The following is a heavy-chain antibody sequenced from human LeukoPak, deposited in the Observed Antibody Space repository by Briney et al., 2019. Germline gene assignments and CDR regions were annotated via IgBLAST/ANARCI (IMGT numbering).Heavy chain of an antibody. CDR2: IGTIGDT. CDR3: VREGVSSSWNNWYFDL. CDR1: GFTFSSSD. D-gene: IGHD6-13*01. J-gene: IGHJ2*01. Sequence: GGSLRLSCAASGFTFSSSDMHWVRQPTGKGLEWVSAIGTIGDTYYPGSVKGRFTISRENAKNTLYLQMNSLRAGDTAVYYCVREGVSSSWNNWYFDLWGRDTLVTVSS. V-gene: IGHV3-13*01.